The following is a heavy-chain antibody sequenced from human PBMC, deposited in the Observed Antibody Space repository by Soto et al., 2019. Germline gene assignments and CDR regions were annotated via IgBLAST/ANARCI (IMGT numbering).Heavy chain of an antibody. J-gene: IGHJ4*02. CDR1: GYTFTGYQ. Sequence: QVQVVQSGAEVKKPGASVKVSCKASGYTFTGYQMHWVRQAPGQGLEWMGWFNPNSGGTNYAQKFQGRVTMTGDTXXSTAYMELNRLTSDDTAVYFCARGRTIVSPGNWGQGTLVSVSS. D-gene: IGHD2-21*01. CDR3: ARGRTIVSPGN. CDR2: FNPNSGGT. V-gene: IGHV1-2*02.